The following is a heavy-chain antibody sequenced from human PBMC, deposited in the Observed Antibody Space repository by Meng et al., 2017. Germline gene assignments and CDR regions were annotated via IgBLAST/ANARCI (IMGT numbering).Heavy chain of an antibody. CDR2: IIPILGIA. Sequence: SVKVSCTASAGTLSSYTISWVRQAPGQGLEWMGRIIPILGIANYAQKFQGRVTITAEKSTSTAYMELSSLRSEDTAVYYCARDAYDSSGYYYPFDYWGQGTLVTVSS. D-gene: IGHD3-22*01. CDR1: AGTLSSYT. CDR3: ARDAYDSSGYYYPFDY. V-gene: IGHV1-69*04. J-gene: IGHJ4*02.